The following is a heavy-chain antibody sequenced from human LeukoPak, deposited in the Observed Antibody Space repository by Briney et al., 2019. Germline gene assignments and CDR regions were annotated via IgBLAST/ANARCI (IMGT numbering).Heavy chain of an antibody. D-gene: IGHD2-15*01. J-gene: IGHJ4*02. CDR2: IYPGDSDT. Sequence: GESLKISCKGSGYSFTSYWIVWVRQMPGKGLEWMGIIYPGDSDTRYSPSFQGQVTISADKSISTAYLQWSSLKASDTAMYYCARLEAAVVAATLDYWGQGTLATVSS. CDR3: ARLEAAVVAATLDY. CDR1: GYSFTSYW. V-gene: IGHV5-51*01.